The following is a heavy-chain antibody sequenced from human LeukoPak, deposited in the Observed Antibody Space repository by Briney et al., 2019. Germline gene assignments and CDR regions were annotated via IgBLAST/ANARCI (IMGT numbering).Heavy chain of an antibody. CDR2: IYHSGST. Sequence: PSETLSLTCAVSGGSISSSNWWSWVRQPPGTGLEWIGEIYHSGSTNYNPSLKSRVTISVDKSKNQFSLKLSSVTAADTAVYYCARDLFSQDIVVVPAAGVPYYYYYMDVWGKGTTVTVSS. CDR1: GGSISSSNW. D-gene: IGHD2-2*01. V-gene: IGHV4-4*02. J-gene: IGHJ6*03. CDR3: ARDLFSQDIVVVPAAGVPYYYYYMDV.